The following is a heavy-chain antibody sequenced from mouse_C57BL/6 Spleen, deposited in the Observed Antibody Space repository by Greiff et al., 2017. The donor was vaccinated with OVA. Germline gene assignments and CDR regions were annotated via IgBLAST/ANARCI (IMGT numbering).Heavy chain of an antibody. Sequence: QVQLQQPGAELVMPGASVKLSCKASGYTFTSYWMHWVKQRPGQGLEWIGEIDPSDSYPNSNQKFKGKSTLTVDKYSSTAYMQRSSLTSEDSAVYYGARGGLGPTGTGDYAMDDWGQGTSGTVSS. D-gene: IGHD4-1*02. CDR2: IDPSDSYP. CDR1: GYTFTSYW. V-gene: IGHV1-69*01. CDR3: ARGGLGPTGTGDYAMDD. J-gene: IGHJ4*01.